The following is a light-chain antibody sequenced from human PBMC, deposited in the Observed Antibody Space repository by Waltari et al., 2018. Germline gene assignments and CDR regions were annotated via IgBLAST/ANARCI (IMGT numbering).Light chain of an antibody. CDR3: QVWDSSTDHVV. V-gene: IGLV3-21*04. Sequence: SYVLPQQPSVSVAPGEPATISCGGTDIGSKPVHWSQQKPGQAPVTVISYNSDRPSGIPERFSGSNSGNTATLTSNRVEAGDEADYYCQVWDSSTDHVVFGGGTQLAVL. J-gene: IGLJ7*01. CDR2: YNS. CDR1: DIGSKP.